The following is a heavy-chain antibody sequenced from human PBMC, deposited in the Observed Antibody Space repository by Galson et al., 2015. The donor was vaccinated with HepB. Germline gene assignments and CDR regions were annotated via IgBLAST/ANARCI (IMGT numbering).Heavy chain of an antibody. CDR3: ARDPVHNNYFDY. CDR1: GYTFTSYG. CDR2: INAGNGNT. J-gene: IGHJ4*02. Sequence: SVKVSCKASGYTFTSYGISWVRQAPGQGLEWMGWINAGNGNTKYSQKFQDRVTITGDTSANTTYMELRSLRSEDTAVYYCARDPVHNNYFDYWGQGTLVTGSS. V-gene: IGHV1-3*01. D-gene: IGHD2/OR15-2a*01.